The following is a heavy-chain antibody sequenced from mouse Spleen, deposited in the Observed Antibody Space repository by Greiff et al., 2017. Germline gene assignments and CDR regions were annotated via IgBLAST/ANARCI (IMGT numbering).Heavy chain of an antibody. Sequence: EVQLQQSGAELVKPGASVKLSCTASGFNIKDTYMHWVKQRPEQGLEWIGRLDPANGNTKYDPKFQGKATITADTSSNTAYLQLSSLTSEDTAVYYCARREYGNYVYFDYWGQGTTLTVSS. J-gene: IGHJ2*01. D-gene: IGHD2-10*02. V-gene: IGHV14-3*02. CDR1: GFNIKDTY. CDR2: LDPANGNT. CDR3: ARREYGNYVYFDY.